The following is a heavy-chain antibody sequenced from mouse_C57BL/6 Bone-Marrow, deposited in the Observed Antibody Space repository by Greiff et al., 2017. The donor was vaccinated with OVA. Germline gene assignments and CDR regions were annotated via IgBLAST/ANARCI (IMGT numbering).Heavy chain of an antibody. V-gene: IGHV1-82*01. CDR2: IYPGDGDT. CDR1: GYAFSSSW. Sequence: VKLVESGPELVKPGASVKISCKASGYAFSSSWMNWVKQRPGQGLEWIGRIYPGDGDTNYNGKFKGKATLTADKFSSTAYMQLSSLTSEDSAVYFCTRNSLSYYYGSSLFYAMGYWGQGTSVTVAS. J-gene: IGHJ4*01. CDR3: TRNSLSYYYGSSLFYAMGY. D-gene: IGHD1-1*01.